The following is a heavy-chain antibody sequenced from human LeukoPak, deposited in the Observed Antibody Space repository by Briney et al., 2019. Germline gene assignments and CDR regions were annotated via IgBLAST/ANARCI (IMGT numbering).Heavy chain of an antibody. Sequence: GASVKVSCKASGYTFTGYYMHWVRQAPGQGLEWMGWINPNSGGTNYAQKFQGRVTMTRDTSISTAYMELSRLRSDDTAVYYCAREVSAATRPSSSGRRINWFDPWGQGTLVTVSS. V-gene: IGHV1-2*02. J-gene: IGHJ5*02. CDR2: INPNSGGT. CDR1: GYTFTGYY. D-gene: IGHD2-2*01. CDR3: AREVSAATRPSSSGRRINWFDP.